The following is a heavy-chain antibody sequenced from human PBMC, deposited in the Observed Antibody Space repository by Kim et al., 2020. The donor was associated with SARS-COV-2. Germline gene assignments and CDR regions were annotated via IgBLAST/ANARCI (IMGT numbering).Heavy chain of an antibody. Sequence: SETLSLTCSVSGGSITSGDYYWAWIRQPPGRELEWIGSIHDSGTTYFNASLQSRVILSVDTSTNQFALKLRSVTSTDTAVYFCARALILTGYFQYYFDLWSQGTLVSVSS. V-gene: IGHV4-39*01. CDR2: IHDSGTT. CDR3: ARALILTGYFQYYFDL. CDR1: GGSITSGDYY. D-gene: IGHD3-9*01. J-gene: IGHJ4*02.